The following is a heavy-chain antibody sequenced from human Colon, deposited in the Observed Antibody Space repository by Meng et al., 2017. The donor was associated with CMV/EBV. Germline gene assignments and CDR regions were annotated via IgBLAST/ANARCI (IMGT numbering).Heavy chain of an antibody. D-gene: IGHD1-20*01. CDR2: IYSGGST. CDR3: AREMGYNWDLGHPYGMDV. CDR1: GFTVSSNY. Sequence: GGSLRLSCAASGFTVSSNYMSWVRQAPGKGLEWVSVIYSGGSTYYADSVKGRFTISRDNSKNTLYLQMNSLRAEDTAVYYCAREMGYNWDLGHPYGMDVWGQGTTVTVSS. J-gene: IGHJ6*02. V-gene: IGHV3-66*02.